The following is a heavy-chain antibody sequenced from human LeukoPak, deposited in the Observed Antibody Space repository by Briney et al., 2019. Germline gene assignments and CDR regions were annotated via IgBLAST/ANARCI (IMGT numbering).Heavy chain of an antibody. D-gene: IGHD3-3*01. CDR3: ARPDPPLILEWPAPYFDY. CDR1: GFTFSSYA. CDR2: ISGSGGST. J-gene: IGHJ4*02. V-gene: IGHV3-23*01. Sequence: GGSLRLSCAASGFTFSSYAMSWVRQAPGKGLEWVSTISGSGGSTYYADSVKGRFTISRDNSKNTLYLQMNSLRAEDTAVYYCARPDPPLILEWPAPYFDYWGQGTLVTVSS.